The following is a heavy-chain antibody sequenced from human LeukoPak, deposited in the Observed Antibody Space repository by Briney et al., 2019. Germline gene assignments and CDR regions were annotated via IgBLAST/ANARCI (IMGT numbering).Heavy chain of an antibody. CDR3: ARDDPAGTLNY. Sequence: GGSLTLSCPASGFTFSSHWMHWVRQAPGTGLVWVSRINSDGSSTNYADSVKGRFTISRDNAKNTLYLQVNSLRAEDTAVYYCARDDPAGTLNYWGQGTLVTVSS. J-gene: IGHJ4*02. D-gene: IGHD6-13*01. CDR1: GFTFSSHW. CDR2: INSDGSST. V-gene: IGHV3-74*01.